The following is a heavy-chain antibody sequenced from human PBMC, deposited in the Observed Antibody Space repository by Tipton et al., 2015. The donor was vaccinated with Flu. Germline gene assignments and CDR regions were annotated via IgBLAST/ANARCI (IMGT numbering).Heavy chain of an antibody. D-gene: IGHD2-2*01. Sequence: TLSLTCAVYGGSFSGYYWSWIRQPPGKGLEWIGEINHSGSTNYNPSLKSRVTISVDTSKNQFSLKLSSVTAADTAVYYCARGARYCSSTSCYGYYYYYGMDVWGQGTTVTVSS. CDR2: INHSGST. V-gene: IGHV4-34*01. CDR3: ARGARYCSSTSCYGYYYYYGMDV. CDR1: GGSFSGYY. J-gene: IGHJ6*02.